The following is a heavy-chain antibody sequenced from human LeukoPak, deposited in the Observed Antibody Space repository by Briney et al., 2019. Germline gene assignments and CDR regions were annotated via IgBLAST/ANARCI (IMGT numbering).Heavy chain of an antibody. CDR1: GGSFSGYY. CDR3: AREGVGSIAAAGTAGRYYYYYMDV. D-gene: IGHD6-13*01. CDR2: INHSGST. V-gene: IGHV4-34*01. J-gene: IGHJ6*03. Sequence: SETLSLTCAVYGGSFSGYYWSWIRQPPGKGLEWIGEINHSGSTNYNPSLKGRVTISVDTSKNQFSLKLSPVTAADTAVYYCAREGVGSIAAAGTAGRYYYYYMDVWGKGTTVTVSS.